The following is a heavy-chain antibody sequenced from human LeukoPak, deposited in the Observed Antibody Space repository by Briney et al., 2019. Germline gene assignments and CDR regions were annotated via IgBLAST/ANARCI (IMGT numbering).Heavy chain of an antibody. J-gene: IGHJ3*02. CDR2: ISSNGGST. Sequence: GGSLRLSCTASGFTFSSYAMHWVRQAPGKGLEYVPAISSNGGSTYYANSVKGRFTISRDNSKNTLYLQMGSLRAEDMAVYYCARAFNYYRAFDIWGQGTMVTVSS. D-gene: IGHD3-22*01. V-gene: IGHV3-64*01. CDR3: ARAFNYYRAFDI. CDR1: GFTFSSYA.